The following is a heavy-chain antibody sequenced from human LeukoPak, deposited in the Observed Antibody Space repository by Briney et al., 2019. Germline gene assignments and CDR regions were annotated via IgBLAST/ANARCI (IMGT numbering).Heavy chain of an antibody. CDR1: GYTFTGYY. Sequence: ASVKVSCKASGYTFTGYYMHWVRQAPGQGLEWMGWINPNSGGTNYAQKFQGRVTMTGDTSISTAYMELSRLRSDDTAVYYCARSSPVVVAATIDYWGQGTLVTVSS. J-gene: IGHJ4*02. V-gene: IGHV1-2*02. CDR2: INPNSGGT. D-gene: IGHD2-15*01. CDR3: ARSSPVVVAATIDY.